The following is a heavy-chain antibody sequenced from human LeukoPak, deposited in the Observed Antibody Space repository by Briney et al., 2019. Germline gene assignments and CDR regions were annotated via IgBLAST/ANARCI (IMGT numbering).Heavy chain of an antibody. Sequence: GGSLRLSCAASGFTFSSYSMNWVRQAPRKGLEWVSSISSSSSYIYYADSVKGRFTISRDNAKNSLYLQMNSLRAEDTAVYYSARELDYDGPNGVDYWGQGTLVTVSS. D-gene: IGHD3/OR15-3a*01. CDR3: ARELDYDGPNGVDY. CDR1: GFTFSSYS. CDR2: ISSSSSYI. J-gene: IGHJ4*02. V-gene: IGHV3-21*01.